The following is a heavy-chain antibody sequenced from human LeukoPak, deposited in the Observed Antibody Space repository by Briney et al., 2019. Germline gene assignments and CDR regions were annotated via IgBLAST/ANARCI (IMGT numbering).Heavy chain of an antibody. D-gene: IGHD1-26*01. Sequence: GGSLRLSCAASGFTFSSYAMSWVRQAPGKGLEWVSAISGSGDSTYYADSVKGRFTISRDNSKNTLYLQMNSLRAEDTAVYYCAKDQALVGATLFDYWGQGTLVTVSS. J-gene: IGHJ4*02. V-gene: IGHV3-23*01. CDR1: GFTFSSYA. CDR2: ISGSGDST. CDR3: AKDQALVGATLFDY.